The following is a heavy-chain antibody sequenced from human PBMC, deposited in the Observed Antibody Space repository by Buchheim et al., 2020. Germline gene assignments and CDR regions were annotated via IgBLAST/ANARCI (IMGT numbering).Heavy chain of an antibody. CDR3: ATETYADYTPDY. D-gene: IGHD4-17*01. CDR1: GFTFSHYV. CDR2: ISGTAGLT. Sequence: EVQLLESGGGSVQPGGSLRLSCAASGFTFSHYVMDWFRQAPGKGLEWISTISGTAGLTYYADSVRGRFTISRDNSKNTLFLQMNSLRADDTAVYFCATETYADYTPDYWGQGTL. J-gene: IGHJ4*02. V-gene: IGHV3-23*01.